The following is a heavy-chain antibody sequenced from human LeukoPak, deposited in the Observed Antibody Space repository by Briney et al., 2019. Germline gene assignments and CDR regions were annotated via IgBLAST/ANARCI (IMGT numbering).Heavy chain of an antibody. Sequence: PGGSLRLSCAASGFTVSSNYMSWVRQAPGKGLEWVSVIYSGGSTYYADSVKGRFTISRDNSKNTLYLQMNSLGAEDTAVYYCARIAPAGYSSSWYAHAQNYYYYYYYMDVWGKGTTVTISS. V-gene: IGHV3-66*01. CDR3: ARIAPAGYSSSWYAHAQNYYYYYYYMDV. CDR1: GFTVSSNY. D-gene: IGHD6-13*01. J-gene: IGHJ6*03. CDR2: IYSGGST.